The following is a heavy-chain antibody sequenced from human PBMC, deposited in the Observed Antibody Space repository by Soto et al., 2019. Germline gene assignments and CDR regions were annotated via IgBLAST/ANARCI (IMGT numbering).Heavy chain of an antibody. J-gene: IGHJ4*02. CDR2: IVVISNTV. CDR1: GSTFNNFA. Sequence: QVVLLQSGSEVKEPGSSVRVSCQISGSTFNNFAFSWVRQAPGHGPEWMGGIVVISNTVDYSQRFQDRVTITADTSTNTLYMELGSLTFEDTAFYYCARAIMRWEVHYCFDYWGQGTLVTVSS. CDR3: ARAIMRWEVHYCFDY. V-gene: IGHV1-69*06. D-gene: IGHD3-16*01.